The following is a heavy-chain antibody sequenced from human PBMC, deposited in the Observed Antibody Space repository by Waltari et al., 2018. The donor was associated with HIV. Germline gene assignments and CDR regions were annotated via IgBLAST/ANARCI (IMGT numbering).Heavy chain of an antibody. J-gene: IGHJ4*02. CDR1: GFRFDDFA. D-gene: IGHD2-2*01. CDR3: AKDISSSPPSHFDY. Sequence: EVRLVESGGGLVQPGRSLRLSCVASGFRFDDFAMHWVRQAPGKGMVWVSGFIWNNGVIGYADTLNDRFTVSRDNAKNSLYLEMDSLRPEDKALYFCAKDISSSPPSHFDYWGQGTLVTVSS. V-gene: IGHV3-9*01. CDR2: FIWNNGVI.